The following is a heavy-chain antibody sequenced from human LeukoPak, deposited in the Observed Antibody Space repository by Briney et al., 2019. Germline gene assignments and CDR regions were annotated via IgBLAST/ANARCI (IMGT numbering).Heavy chain of an antibody. CDR2: INPNSGGT. Sequence: ASVTVSCKASGYTFTGYYMHWVRQAPGQGLEGMGWINPNSGGTNYSQKFQGRVTMTRDTSISTAYMELSRLRSDDTAVYYCARGQYSGSYPYDYWGQGTLVTVSS. CDR3: ARGQYSGSYPYDY. D-gene: IGHD1-26*01. J-gene: IGHJ4*02. CDR1: GYTFTGYY. V-gene: IGHV1-2*02.